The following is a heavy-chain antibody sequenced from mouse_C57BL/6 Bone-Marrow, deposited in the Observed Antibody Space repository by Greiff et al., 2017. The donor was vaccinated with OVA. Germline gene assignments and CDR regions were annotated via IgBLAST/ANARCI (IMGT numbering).Heavy chain of an antibody. V-gene: IGHV1-84*01. J-gene: IGHJ2*01. CDR1: GYTFTDYY. CDR3: ARGDWDYFDY. Sequence: VQLQQSGPELVKPGASVKISCKASGYTFTDYYINWVKQRPGQGLECIGWIYPGSGNTKYNEKFKGKATLTVDTASSTAYMQLSSLPSEDSAVYFCARGDWDYFDYWGKGTTLTVSS. CDR2: IYPGSGNT. D-gene: IGHD4-1*01.